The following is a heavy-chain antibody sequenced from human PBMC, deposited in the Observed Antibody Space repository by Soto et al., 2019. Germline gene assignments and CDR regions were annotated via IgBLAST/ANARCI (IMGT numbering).Heavy chain of an antibody. V-gene: IGHV4-39*01. CDR1: GGSISSTSHY. Sequence: QVQLRESGPVLVKPSETLSLTCTVSGGSISSTSHYWGWIRQPPGKGLEWIGSIYYRGTTYYNPSLKPRVIISLDASTIQFSLRVSSVPAAEAAVYYWARLQAVIIFGLAKETDHWRQGTLVTVSS. D-gene: IGHD3-3*01. J-gene: IGHJ4*02. CDR2: IYYRGTT. CDR3: ARLQAVIIFGLAKETDH.